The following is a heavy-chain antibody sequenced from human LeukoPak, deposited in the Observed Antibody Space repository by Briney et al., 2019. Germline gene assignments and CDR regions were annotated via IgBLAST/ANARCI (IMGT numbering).Heavy chain of an antibody. CDR2: IYYSGST. CDR3: ARDATTPGGEHDAFDI. CDR1: GGSISSYY. J-gene: IGHJ3*02. Sequence: PSETLSLTCTVSGGSISSYYWSWIRQPPGKGLEWIGYIYYSGSTNYNPSPKSRVTISVDTSKNQFSLKLSSVTAADTAVYYCARDATTPGGEHDAFDIWGQGTMVTVSS. D-gene: IGHD3-16*01. V-gene: IGHV4-59*01.